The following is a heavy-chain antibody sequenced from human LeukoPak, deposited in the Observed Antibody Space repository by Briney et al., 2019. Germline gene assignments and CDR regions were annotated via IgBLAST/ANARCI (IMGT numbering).Heavy chain of an antibody. V-gene: IGHV1-2*02. CDR2: INPNSGGT. Sequence: GASVKVSCKASGYTFTGYYMHWVRQAPGQGLEWMGWINPNSGGTNYAQKFQGRVTMTRDTSISTAYMELSRLRSDDTAVYYCARDGGGLTFPPDYWGQGTLVTVSS. CDR3: ARDGGGLTFPPDY. CDR1: GYTFTGYY. D-gene: IGHD3-16*01. J-gene: IGHJ4*02.